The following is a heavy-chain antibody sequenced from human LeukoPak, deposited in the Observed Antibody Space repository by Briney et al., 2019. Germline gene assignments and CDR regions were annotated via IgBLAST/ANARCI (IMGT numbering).Heavy chain of an antibody. Sequence: PGRSLRLSCAASGFTFSSYAMHWVRQAPGEGLEWVAVISYDGSNKYYADSVRGRFTISRDNSKDTLYLQLNSLRAEDTAIYFCAKPISGGLAVSADWFDPWGQGTLVIVSS. D-gene: IGHD6-19*01. CDR2: ISYDGSNK. V-gene: IGHV3-30-3*01. CDR3: AKPISGGLAVSADWFDP. CDR1: GFTFSSYA. J-gene: IGHJ5*02.